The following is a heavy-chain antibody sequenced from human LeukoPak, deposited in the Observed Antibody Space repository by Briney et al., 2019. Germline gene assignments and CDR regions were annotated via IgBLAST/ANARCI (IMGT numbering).Heavy chain of an antibody. CDR1: GASISNSGYA. D-gene: IGHD3-16*01. CDR2: ITYSGTT. V-gene: IGHV4-39*02. CDR3: ARETLGTSKIEP. J-gene: IGHJ5*02. Sequence: PSETLSLTCTVSGASISNSGYAWAWIRQPPGKGLEWIGSITYSGTTTYNPSPSLKSRVTISADTSKNKYFLQLTSVTAADTAVFYCARETLGTSKIEPWGQGTLSPSPQ.